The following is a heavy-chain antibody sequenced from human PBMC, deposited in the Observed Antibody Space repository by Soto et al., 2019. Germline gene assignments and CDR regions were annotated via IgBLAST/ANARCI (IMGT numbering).Heavy chain of an antibody. CDR2: IHYSGST. V-gene: IGHV4-30-4*01. CDR1: GGSFSRGDYY. J-gene: IGHJ4*02. D-gene: IGHD3-3*01. Sequence: PSETLSLTCTVSGGSFSRGDYYWSWIRQPPGKGLEWIGSIHYSGSTYYNPSLKSRVFISRDTSKNQFSLKLTSVTAADTAVYYCARALRFLQWPNYFDYWGQGTLVTVSS. CDR3: ARALRFLQWPNYFDY.